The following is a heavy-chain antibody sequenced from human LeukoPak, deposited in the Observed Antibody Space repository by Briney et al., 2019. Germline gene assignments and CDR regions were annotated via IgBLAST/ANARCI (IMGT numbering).Heavy chain of an antibody. D-gene: IGHD2-15*01. CDR1: GGSISSSSYY. J-gene: IGHJ6*03. CDR2: INHSGST. V-gene: IGHV4-39*07. CDR3: ARMGYCSGGSCYSHYYYYYYMDV. Sequence: SETLSLTCTVSGGSISSSSYYWGWIRQPPGKGLEWIGEINHSGSTNYNPSLKSRVTISVDTSKNQFSLKLSSVTAADTAVYYCARMGYCSGGSCYSHYYYYYYMDVWGKGTTVTVSS.